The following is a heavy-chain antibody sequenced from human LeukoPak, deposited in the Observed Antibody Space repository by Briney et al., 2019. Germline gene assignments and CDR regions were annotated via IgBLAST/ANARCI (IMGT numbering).Heavy chain of an antibody. Sequence: SETLSLTCTVSGGSISSGGYYWSWIRQPPGKGLEWIGYIYHSGSTYYNPSLKSRVTISVDRSKNQFSPKLSSVTAADTAVYYCARGGLGANSPGAFDIWGQGTMVTVSS. CDR2: IYHSGST. D-gene: IGHD1-26*01. V-gene: IGHV4-30-2*01. CDR1: GGSISSGGYY. J-gene: IGHJ3*02. CDR3: ARGGLGANSPGAFDI.